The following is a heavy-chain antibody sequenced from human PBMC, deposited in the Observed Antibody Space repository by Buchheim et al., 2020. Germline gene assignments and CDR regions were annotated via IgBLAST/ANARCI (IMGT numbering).Heavy chain of an antibody. J-gene: IGHJ6*02. Sequence: QVQLQQWGAGLLRPSETLSLTCAVYGGSFSGHYWSWIRQSPGKGLEWIGEINHRGNTNYYPSLKSRVTISADTSQNQSSLQVNSVTAADTAVYYCSRGGEGSFGVLTVPLNGMDVWSQGTT. CDR2: INHRGNT. V-gene: IGHV4-34*01. CDR1: GGSFSGHY. D-gene: IGHD3-3*01. CDR3: SRGGEGSFGVLTVPLNGMDV.